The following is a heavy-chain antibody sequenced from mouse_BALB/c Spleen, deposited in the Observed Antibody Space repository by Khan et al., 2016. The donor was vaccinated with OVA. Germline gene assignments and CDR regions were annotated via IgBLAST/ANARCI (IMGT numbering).Heavy chain of an antibody. CDR2: IRSDGTT. D-gene: IGHD2-10*01. Sequence: VQLQESGPGLAAPSQSLSITCTISGFSLTNYGVHWVRQPPGKGLEWLVVIRSDGTTTYNSALKSRLTITKDNSQSQVFLKMNSLQTDDTAIYFCARQPYYHYNIMDYWGQGTSVTVSS. V-gene: IGHV2-6-1*01. CDR1: GFSLTNYG. J-gene: IGHJ4*01. CDR3: ARQPYYHYNIMDY.